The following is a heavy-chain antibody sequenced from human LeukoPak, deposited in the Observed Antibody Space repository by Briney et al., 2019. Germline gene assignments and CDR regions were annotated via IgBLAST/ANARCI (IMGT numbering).Heavy chain of an antibody. J-gene: IGHJ5*02. D-gene: IGHD3-10*01. V-gene: IGHV4-4*07. CDR1: GGSTSGDY. Sequence: SETLSLTCTVSGGSTSGDYWSWIRQPAGEGLEWMGRIYASGSTYYNPSLKSRVTMSIDTSNNQFSLELNSVTAADTAVYYCARGYASGTYSTWGQGALVTVSP. CDR2: IYASGST. CDR3: ARGYASGTYST.